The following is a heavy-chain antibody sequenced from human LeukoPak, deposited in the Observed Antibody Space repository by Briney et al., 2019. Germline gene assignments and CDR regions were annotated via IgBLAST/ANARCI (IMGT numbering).Heavy chain of an antibody. D-gene: IGHD4-23*01. CDR1: GFTFSSYG. J-gene: IGHJ4*02. Sequence: PGGSLRLSCAASGFTFSSYGMHWVRQAPGKGLEWVGRIRSKANSYATAYAASVKGRFTISRDDSKNTAYLQMNSLKTEDTAVYYCTRLAYGGNADFDYWGQGTLVTVSS. V-gene: IGHV3-73*01. CDR3: TRLAYGGNADFDY. CDR2: IRSKANSYAT.